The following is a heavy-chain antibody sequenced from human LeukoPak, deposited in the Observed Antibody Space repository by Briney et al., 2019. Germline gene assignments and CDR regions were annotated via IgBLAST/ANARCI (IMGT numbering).Heavy chain of an antibody. D-gene: IGHD5-12*01. CDR2: IYPGDSDT. CDR1: GYNFTNFW. V-gene: IGHV5-51*01. J-gene: IGHJ4*02. Sequence: GESLKISCKGSGYNFTNFWIGWVRQMPGTGLEWMGIIYPGDSDTRYSPSFQGQVTISADRSISTAYLQWSSLKASDTAMYYCARPHSGYDPYYFDYWGQGTLVTVSS. CDR3: ARPHSGYDPYYFDY.